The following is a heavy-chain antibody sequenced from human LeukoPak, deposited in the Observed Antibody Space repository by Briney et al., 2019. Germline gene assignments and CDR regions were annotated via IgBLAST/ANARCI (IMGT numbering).Heavy chain of an antibody. CDR2: ISSSSSTI. D-gene: IGHD5-18*01. J-gene: IGHJ4*02. CDR1: GFTFSSYS. V-gene: IGHV3-48*04. Sequence: PGGSLRLSCAASGFTFSSYSMNWVRQAPGKGLEWVSYISSSSSTIYYADSVKGRFTISRDNAKNSLYLQMNSLRAEDTALYYCAKMARRGYSYVHFDYWGQGTLVTVSS. CDR3: AKMARRGYSYVHFDY.